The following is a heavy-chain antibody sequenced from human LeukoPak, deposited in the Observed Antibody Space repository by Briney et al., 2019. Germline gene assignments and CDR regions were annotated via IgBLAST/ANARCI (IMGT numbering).Heavy chain of an antibody. J-gene: IGHJ4*02. V-gene: IGHV3-13*01. Sequence: GGSLRLSCAASGFTFSSYDMHWVRQATGKGLEWVSAIGTAGDTYYPGSVKGRFTISRENAKNSLYLQMNSLRAGDTAVYYCARGLKSRGRWLQPGSDYWGQGTLVTVSS. CDR1: GFTFSSYD. CDR2: IGTAGDT. D-gene: IGHD5-24*01. CDR3: ARGLKSRGRWLQPGSDY.